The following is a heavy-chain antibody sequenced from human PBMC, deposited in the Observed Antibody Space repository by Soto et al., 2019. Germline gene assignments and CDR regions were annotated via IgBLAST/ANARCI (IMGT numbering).Heavy chain of an antibody. J-gene: IGHJ6*02. V-gene: IGHV3-23*01. D-gene: IGHD6-13*01. CDR1: GFTFSSYA. Sequence: GGSLRLSCAASGFTFSSYAMSWVRQAPGKGLEWFSVISGSCCSTYYAYSVKGRSTISRDNSKNTFYLQMNSLRAEDTAVYYFAKDQHSSSWFYYYYYYGMDVWGQGTTVTAP. CDR2: ISGSCCST. CDR3: AKDQHSSSWFYYYYYYGMDV.